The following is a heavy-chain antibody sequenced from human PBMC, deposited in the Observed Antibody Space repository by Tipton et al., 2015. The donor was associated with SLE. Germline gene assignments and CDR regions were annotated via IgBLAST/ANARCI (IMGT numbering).Heavy chain of an antibody. CDR2: ISNGGGTV. Sequence: SLRLSCAASGFRFTNYDMNWVRQAPGKGLEWLSNISNGGGTVYYADSVKGRFTSSRDNTKSSLYLQMNSLRDDDTAVYYCARGRLPDAFDIWGQGTMVTVSS. J-gene: IGHJ3*02. D-gene: IGHD2-15*01. CDR3: ARGRLPDAFDI. V-gene: IGHV3-48*03. CDR1: GFRFTNYD.